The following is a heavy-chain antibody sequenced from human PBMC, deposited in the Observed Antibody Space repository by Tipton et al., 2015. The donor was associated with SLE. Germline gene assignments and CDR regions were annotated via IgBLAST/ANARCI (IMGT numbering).Heavy chain of an antibody. D-gene: IGHD3-3*01. J-gene: IGHJ4*02. CDR1: GGSISSGDYY. CDR2: IYYSGST. CDR3: ARHYNLFSAFDS. V-gene: IGHV4-39*07. Sequence: TLSLTCTVSGGSISSGDYYWSWIRQPPGKGLEWIGSIYYSGSTYYNPSLKSRVTISVDTSKNQVSLRLTSVTAADTAVYTCARHYNLFSAFDSWGQGTLVTVSS.